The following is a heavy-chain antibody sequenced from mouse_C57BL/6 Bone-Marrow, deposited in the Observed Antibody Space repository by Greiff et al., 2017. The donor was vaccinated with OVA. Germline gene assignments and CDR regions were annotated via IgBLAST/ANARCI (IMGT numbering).Heavy chain of an antibody. CDR3: ASWGNYSNYGFAY. D-gene: IGHD2-5*01. CDR1: GYTFTSYW. J-gene: IGHJ3*01. V-gene: IGHV1-74*01. Sequence: VQLQQPGAELVKPGASVKVSCKASGYTFTSYWMHWVKQRPGQGLEWIGRIHPSDSDTNYNQKFKGKATLTVDQSSSTAYMQLNSLTSEDSAVYYCASWGNYSNYGFAYWGQGTLVTVSA. CDR2: IHPSDSDT.